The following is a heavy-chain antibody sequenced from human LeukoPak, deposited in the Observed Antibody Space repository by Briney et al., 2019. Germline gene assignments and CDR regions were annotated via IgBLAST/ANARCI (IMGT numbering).Heavy chain of an antibody. CDR2: IYYIGTT. V-gene: IGHV4-39*01. D-gene: IGHD6-13*01. Sequence: SETLSLTCTVSGGSISTSIYYWGWIRQPPGKWLEWIGSIYYIGTTYSNPSLQSRVTISVDTSKNQFSLKLSSVTAADTAVYYCARHGRGTISWYEGWFDPWGQGTLVTVSS. CDR1: GGSISTSIYY. CDR3: ARHGRGTISWYEGWFDP. J-gene: IGHJ5*02.